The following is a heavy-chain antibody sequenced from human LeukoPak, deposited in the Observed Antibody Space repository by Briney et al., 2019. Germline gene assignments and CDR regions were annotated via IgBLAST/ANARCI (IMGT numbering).Heavy chain of an antibody. Sequence: ASVKVSCKASGYTFTSYGMSWVRQAPGQGLEWMGWISAYNGNTNYAQKLQGRVTMTTDTSTSTAYMELRSLRSDDTAVYYCARVEVRGIPYYYYGMDVWGKGTTVTVSS. CDR3: ARVEVRGIPYYYYGMDV. CDR1: GYTFTSYG. D-gene: IGHD3-10*01. CDR2: ISAYNGNT. V-gene: IGHV1-18*04. J-gene: IGHJ6*04.